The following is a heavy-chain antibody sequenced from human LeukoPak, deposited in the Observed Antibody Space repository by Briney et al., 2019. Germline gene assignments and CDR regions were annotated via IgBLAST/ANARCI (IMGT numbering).Heavy chain of an antibody. CDR1: GFTFSSYW. V-gene: IGHV3-7*05. CDR2: INQDGSET. D-gene: IGHD4-17*01. J-gene: IGHJ3*02. CDR3: AKGQTTVMAFDI. Sequence: PGGSLRLSCAASGFTFSSYWMTWVRQAPGKGLEWVANINQDGSETYYVDSVKGRFTISRDNAESSLYLQMNSLRAEDTAVYYCAKGQTTVMAFDIWGQGTMVTVSS.